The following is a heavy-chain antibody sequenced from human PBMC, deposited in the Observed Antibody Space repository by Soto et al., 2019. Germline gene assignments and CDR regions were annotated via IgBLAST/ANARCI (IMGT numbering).Heavy chain of an antibody. CDR3: ARDKGPVRFLEWLDSNYYGMDV. J-gene: IGHJ6*02. CDR1: GYTFTSYD. CDR2: MNPNSGNT. D-gene: IGHD3-3*01. V-gene: IGHV1-8*01. Sequence: ASVKVSYKASGYTFTSYDINWVRQATGQGLEWMGWMNPNSGNTGYAQKFQGRVTMTRNTSISTAYMELSSLRSEDTAVYYCARDKGPVRFLEWLDSNYYGMDVWGQGTTVTVSS.